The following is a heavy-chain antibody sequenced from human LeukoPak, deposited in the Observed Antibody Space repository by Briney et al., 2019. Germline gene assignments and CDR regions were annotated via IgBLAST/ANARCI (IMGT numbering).Heavy chain of an antibody. V-gene: IGHV1-18*01. Sequence: ASVKVSCKASGYTFTSYGISWVRQAPGQGLEWMGWISAYNGNTNYAQKLQGGVTMTTDTSTSTAYMELRSLRSDDTAVYYCASPRIAAAGIYGMDVWGQGTTVTVSS. CDR3: ASPRIAAAGIYGMDV. J-gene: IGHJ6*02. CDR1: GYTFTSYG. CDR2: ISAYNGNT. D-gene: IGHD6-13*01.